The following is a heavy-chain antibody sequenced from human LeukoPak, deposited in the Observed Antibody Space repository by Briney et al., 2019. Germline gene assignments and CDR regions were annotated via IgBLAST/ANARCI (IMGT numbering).Heavy chain of an antibody. V-gene: IGHV1-2*04. Sequence: ASVKVSCKASGYTFTGYYMHWVRQAPGQGLEWMGWINPNSGGTNYAQKFQGWVTMTRDTSISTAYMELSRLRSDDTAVYYCAREYCSSTSCYVGDYFDYWGQGTLVTVSS. D-gene: IGHD2-2*01. CDR1: GYTFTGYY. J-gene: IGHJ4*02. CDR3: AREYCSSTSCYVGDYFDY. CDR2: INPNSGGT.